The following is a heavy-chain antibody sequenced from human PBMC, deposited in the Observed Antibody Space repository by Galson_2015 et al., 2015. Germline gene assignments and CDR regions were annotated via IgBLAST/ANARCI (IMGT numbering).Heavy chain of an antibody. CDR1: GFTFSSYE. CDR2: ISSSGSTI. J-gene: IGHJ4*02. D-gene: IGHD6-13*01. Sequence: SLRLSCAASGFTFSSYEMNWVRQAPGKGLEWVSYISSSGSTIYYADSVKGRFTISRDNAKNSLYLQMNSLRAEDTAVYYCARALSSRYSSSWPPMHWGQGTLVTVSS. V-gene: IGHV3-48*03. CDR3: ARALSSRYSSSWPPMH.